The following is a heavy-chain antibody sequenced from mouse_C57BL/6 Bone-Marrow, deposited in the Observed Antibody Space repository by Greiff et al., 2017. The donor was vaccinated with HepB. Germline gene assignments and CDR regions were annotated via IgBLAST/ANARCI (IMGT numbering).Heavy chain of an antibody. J-gene: IGHJ3*01. Sequence: EVQLVESGGGLVKPGGSLKLSCAASGFTFSSYAMSWVRQTPGKWLEWVEIISDGGSYTYYPDNVKGRFTISRDNAKNSGYLQMSHLKSEDSAMYYCAGLVRFAYWGQGTLVTVSA. CDR1: GFTFSSYA. CDR3: AGLVRFAY. CDR2: ISDGGSYT. V-gene: IGHV5-4*01. D-gene: IGHD3-1*01.